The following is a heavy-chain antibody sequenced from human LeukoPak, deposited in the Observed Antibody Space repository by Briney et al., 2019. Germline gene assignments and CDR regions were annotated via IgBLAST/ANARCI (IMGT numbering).Heavy chain of an antibody. CDR2: VNPYDGKT. V-gene: IGHV1-18*01. CDR3: ARSRLISPRNYHDSADY. D-gene: IGHD3-22*01. Sequence: ASVKVSCKASGYFFNDHGISWVRQAPGQGLEWMGWVNPYDGKTDYIESLQGRVAMTVDTSTFTAYMELRSLRSDDAAVYYCARSRLISPRNYHDSADYWGQGTLVTVSS. J-gene: IGHJ4*02. CDR1: GYFFNDHG.